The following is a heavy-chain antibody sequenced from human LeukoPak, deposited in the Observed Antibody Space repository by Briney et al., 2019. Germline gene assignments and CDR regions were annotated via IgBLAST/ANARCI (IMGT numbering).Heavy chain of an antibody. J-gene: IGHJ4*02. Sequence: GGSLRLSCAASGFTFSSHWMHWVRQAPGKGLVWVSRIDSDGSSTSYVDSVAGRFTISRDNAKNTLYLQINSLRAEDTAVYYCARGNYYDSSGPGGYWGQGTLVIVSS. CDR3: ARGNYYDSSGPGGY. CDR1: GFTFSSHW. D-gene: IGHD3-22*01. V-gene: IGHV3-74*01. CDR2: IDSDGSST.